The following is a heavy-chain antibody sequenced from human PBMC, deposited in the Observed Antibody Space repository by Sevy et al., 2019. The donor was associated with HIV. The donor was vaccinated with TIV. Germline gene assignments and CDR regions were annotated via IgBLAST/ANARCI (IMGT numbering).Heavy chain of an antibody. CDR2: FDPEDGET. V-gene: IGHV1-24*01. CDR1: GYTLTNLA. Sequence: ASVKVSCKVSGYTLTNLAMHWVRQAPGQGLEWMGRFDPEDGETIYGQKFQGRLTMTEDTSSDTAYMELNSLRSEDTAVYYCAATREYYDENSGYFDYWGLGTLVTVSS. D-gene: IGHD3-22*01. CDR3: AATREYYDENSGYFDY. J-gene: IGHJ4*02.